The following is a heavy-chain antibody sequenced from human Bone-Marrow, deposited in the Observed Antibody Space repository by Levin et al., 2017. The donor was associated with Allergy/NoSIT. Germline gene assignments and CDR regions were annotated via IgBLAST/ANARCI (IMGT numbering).Heavy chain of an antibody. CDR1: GGTFSHYA. Sequence: SVKVSCKASGGTFSHYAISWVRQAPGQGLEWMGGIIPIFGTTNYAQKFQGRVTITADKSTNTAYMELTTLTSGDTAVYYCARDLGFLGPLNCFDTWGQGTLVIVSS. J-gene: IGHJ5*02. CDR3: ARDLGFLGPLNCFDT. D-gene: IGHD3-3*01. CDR2: IIPIFGTT. V-gene: IGHV1-69*06.